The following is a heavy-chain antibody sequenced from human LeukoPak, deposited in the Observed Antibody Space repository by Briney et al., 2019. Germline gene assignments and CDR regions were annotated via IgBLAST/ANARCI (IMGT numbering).Heavy chain of an antibody. CDR3: ARDQRPNYYYYGMDV. CDR1: GYY. V-gene: IGHV4-31*02. J-gene: IGHJ6*02. Sequence: GYYWSWXRQHPGKGLEWIGYIYYSGSTYYNPSLKSRVTISVDTSKNQFSLKLSSVTAADTAVYYCARDQRPNYYYYGMDVWGQGTTVTVSS. CDR2: IYYSGST.